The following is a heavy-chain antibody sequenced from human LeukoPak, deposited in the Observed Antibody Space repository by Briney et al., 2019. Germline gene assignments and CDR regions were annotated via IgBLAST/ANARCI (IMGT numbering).Heavy chain of an antibody. D-gene: IGHD3-22*01. CDR2: ISGSGGST. Sequence: PGGSLRLSCAASGFTFSSYAMSWVRRAPGKGLEWVSAISGSGGSTYYADSVKGRFTVSRDNSKNTLYLQMNSLRADDTAVYYCARALGRYYYDSRGGVPGYWGQGTLVTVSS. CDR1: GFTFSSYA. CDR3: ARALGRYYYDSRGGVPGY. J-gene: IGHJ4*02. V-gene: IGHV3-23*01.